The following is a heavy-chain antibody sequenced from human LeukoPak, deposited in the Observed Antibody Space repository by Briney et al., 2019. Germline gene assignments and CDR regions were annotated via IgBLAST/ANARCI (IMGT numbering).Heavy chain of an antibody. J-gene: IGHJ4*02. CDR3: AREVYGSGSSGYDY. V-gene: IGHV4-59*01. CDR1: GGSISSYY. CDR2: IYYSGST. D-gene: IGHD3-10*01. Sequence: SETLSLTCTVSGGSISSYYWSWIRQPPGKGLEWIGYIYYSGSTNYNPSLKSRVTISVDTSKYQFSLKLSSVTAADTAVYYCAREVYGSGSSGYDYWGQGTLVTVSS.